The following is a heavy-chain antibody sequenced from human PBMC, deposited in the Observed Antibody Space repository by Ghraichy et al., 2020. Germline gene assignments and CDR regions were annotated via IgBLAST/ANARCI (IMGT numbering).Heavy chain of an antibody. Sequence: SQTLSLTCTVSGGSVSSGSYYWSWIRQPPGKGLEWIGRIYYSGSTNYNPSLKSRVTISVDTSKNQFSLKLSSVTAADTAVYYCARFTVTYGMDVWGQGTTVTVSS. V-gene: IGHV4-61*01. CDR2: IYYSGST. CDR1: GGSVSSGSYY. CDR3: ARFTVTYGMDV. J-gene: IGHJ6*02. D-gene: IGHD4-11*01.